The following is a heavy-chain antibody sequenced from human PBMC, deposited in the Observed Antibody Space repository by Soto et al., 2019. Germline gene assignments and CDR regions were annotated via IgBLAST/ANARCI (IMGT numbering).Heavy chain of an antibody. CDR1: GGSITSHY. J-gene: IGHJ4*02. Sequence: SETLSLTCSVSGGSITSHYCSWFRQPPGKGLEWIGYIHHSGSTSYNPSLKSRVTMSVDTSKNQFSLKLSSVTAADTAVYYCARPTYNSGSPFDYWGQGTLVTVSS. CDR3: ARPTYNSGSPFDY. V-gene: IGHV4-59*11. CDR2: IHHSGST. D-gene: IGHD1-20*01.